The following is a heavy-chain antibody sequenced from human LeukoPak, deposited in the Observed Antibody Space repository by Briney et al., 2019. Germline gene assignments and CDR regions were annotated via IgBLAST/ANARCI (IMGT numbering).Heavy chain of an antibody. D-gene: IGHD2-15*01. CDR2: ISDDGSNE. V-gene: IGHV3-30*03. J-gene: IGHJ4*02. Sequence: GRSLRLSCAASGFTFSSYGMHWVRQAPGKGLEWVAVISDDGSNEYYVDSVKGRFTISRNNSKNTLYLQMNSLRAEDTAVYYCAGGLLGCRGGSCYPTDYWGQGTPVTVSS. CDR3: AGGLLGCRGGSCYPTDY. CDR1: GFTFSSYG.